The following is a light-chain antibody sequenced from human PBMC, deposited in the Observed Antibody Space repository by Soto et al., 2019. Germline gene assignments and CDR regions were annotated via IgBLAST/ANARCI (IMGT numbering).Light chain of an antibody. CDR3: QQYNDWPPYT. CDR1: QSVSSN. J-gene: IGKJ2*01. V-gene: IGKV3-15*01. CDR2: GAS. Sequence: ETVLTQSPATLSVSPGERATLSCRASQSVSSNLAWYQQKPGQAPRLLIYGASTRATGIPARFSGSGSGTEFTLPISSLQSGDFGLYYCQQYNDWPPYTFGQGTKLEIK.